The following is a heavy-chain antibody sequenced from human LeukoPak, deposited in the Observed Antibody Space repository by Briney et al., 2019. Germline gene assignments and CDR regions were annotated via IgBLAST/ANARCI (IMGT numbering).Heavy chain of an antibody. CDR2: ISSHSRTI. D-gene: IGHD2-15*01. CDR3: ARDRRSLVAATFWFDP. Sequence: GGSLRLSCAASGLTFSTYSMNWVRQAPGKGLEWVSYISSHSRTIYYADSVKGRFTIYRDNAKNSLFLQMDSLRAEDTAVYYCARDRRSLVAATFWFDPWGQGTLVTVSS. V-gene: IGHV3-48*01. J-gene: IGHJ5*02. CDR1: GLTFSTYS.